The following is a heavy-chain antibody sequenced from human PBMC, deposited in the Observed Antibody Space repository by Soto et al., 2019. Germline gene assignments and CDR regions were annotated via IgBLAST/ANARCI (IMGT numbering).Heavy chain of an antibody. D-gene: IGHD1-26*01. Sequence: GGSLRLSCAASGFTFSTYGMHWVRQAPGKGLEWVAVMGNDGITTYYADSVKGRFTISRDNSKNTLFLQMNSLRADDTAVYYCAKEFQWEIPAFDIWGQGTMVTVSS. CDR2: MGNDGITT. CDR3: AKEFQWEIPAFDI. CDR1: GFTFSTYG. J-gene: IGHJ3*02. V-gene: IGHV3-30*02.